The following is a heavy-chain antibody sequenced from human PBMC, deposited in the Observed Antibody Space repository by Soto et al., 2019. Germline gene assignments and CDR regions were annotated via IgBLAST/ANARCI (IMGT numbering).Heavy chain of an antibody. Sequence: GGSLRLSCAASGFTFSNAWMSWVRQAPGKGLEWVGRIKSKTDGGTTDYAAPVKGRFTISRDDSKNTLYLQMNSLKTEDTAVYYCTTTHLGTAKVVPAATDAFDIWGQGTMVTVS. CDR3: TTTHLGTAKVVPAATDAFDI. CDR2: IKSKTDGGTT. V-gene: IGHV3-15*01. D-gene: IGHD2-2*01. CDR1: GFTFSNAW. J-gene: IGHJ3*02.